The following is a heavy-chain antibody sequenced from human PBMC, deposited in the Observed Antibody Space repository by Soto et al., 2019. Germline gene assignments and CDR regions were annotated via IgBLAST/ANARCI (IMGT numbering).Heavy chain of an antibody. D-gene: IGHD3-10*01. V-gene: IGHV4-59*08. CDR3: VSQGIGNLHGLVDV. CDR1: GGSIDGRN. CDR2: VYYDGGS. Sequence: QVQLQESGPGLVKPSETLSLTCTVSGGSIDGRNCAWIRQPPGKGLEWLGYVYYDGGSSYNPSVKSRLTLSMDTSKSPFSLQLRSVTAADTAVYYCVSQGIGNLHGLVDVWGRGTTVTVSS. J-gene: IGHJ6*02.